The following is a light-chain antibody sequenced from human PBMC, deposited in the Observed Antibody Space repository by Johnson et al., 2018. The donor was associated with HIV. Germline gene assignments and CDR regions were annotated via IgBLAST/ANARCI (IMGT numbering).Light chain of an antibody. CDR1: SSNIGNNY. CDR2: DNN. CDR3: GTWDSSLSAGGV. V-gene: IGLV1-51*01. Sequence: PSVSAAPRQKVTISCSGSSSNIGNNYVSWYQQVPGTAPKLLIYDNNKRPSGIPDRFSGSKSGTSATLGITGLQTGDEADYYCGTWDSSLSAGGVFGTGTKVTVL. J-gene: IGLJ1*01.